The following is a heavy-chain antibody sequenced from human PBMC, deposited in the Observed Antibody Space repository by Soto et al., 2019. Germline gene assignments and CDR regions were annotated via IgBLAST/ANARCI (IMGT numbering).Heavy chain of an antibody. CDR3: LIVVNYPAY. D-gene: IGHD2-15*01. CDR1: GFTFSSYE. V-gene: IGHV3-48*03. J-gene: IGHJ4*02. Sequence: QPXGSLRLSCAASGFTFSSYEMNWVRQAPGKGLEWVSYISSSGSTIYYADSVKGRFTISRDNAKNSLYLQMNSLRAEDTAVYYCLIVVNYPAYWGQGTLVTVSS. CDR2: ISSSGSTI.